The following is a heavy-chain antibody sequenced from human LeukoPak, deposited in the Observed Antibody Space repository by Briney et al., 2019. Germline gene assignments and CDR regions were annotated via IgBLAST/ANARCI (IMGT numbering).Heavy chain of an antibody. CDR3: AREWGHDSSGYYYAY. Sequence: GGSLRLSCAASGFTFSSYWMSWVRQAPGKGLEWVANIKQDGSEKYYVDSVKGRFTISRDNAKNSLYLQMNSLRAEDTAVYYCAREWGHDSSGYYYAYWGQGTLVTVSS. D-gene: IGHD3-22*01. V-gene: IGHV3-7*03. CDR2: IKQDGSEK. J-gene: IGHJ4*02. CDR1: GFTFSSYW.